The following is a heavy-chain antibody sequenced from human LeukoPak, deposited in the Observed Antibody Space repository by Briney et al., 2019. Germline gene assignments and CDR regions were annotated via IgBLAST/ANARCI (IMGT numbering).Heavy chain of an antibody. D-gene: IGHD4-17*01. CDR2: INSDGSST. CDR3: ARDTPDYGDYLPFDY. J-gene: IGHJ4*02. Sequence: GGSLRLSCAASGFTFSSYWVHWVRQAPGKGLVWVSRINSDGSSTSYADSVKGRFTISRDNAKNTLYLQMNSLRAEDTAVYYCARDTPDYGDYLPFDYWGQGTLVTVSS. CDR1: GFTFSSYW. V-gene: IGHV3-74*01.